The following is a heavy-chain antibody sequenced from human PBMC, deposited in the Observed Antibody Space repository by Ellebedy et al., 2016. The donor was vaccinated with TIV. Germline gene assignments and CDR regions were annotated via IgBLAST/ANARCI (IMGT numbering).Heavy chain of an antibody. V-gene: IGHV3-7*03. CDR2: IKEDGSQT. Sequence: GESLKISCATSGFTVSTYWMAWVRQSPGKGLEWVANIKEDGSQTYYVGSVKGRFTISRDTATNSLYLQMNSLRADDTAVYYCATDRGYLTFDYWGQGSLITVSS. CDR1: GFTVSTYW. J-gene: IGHJ4*02. D-gene: IGHD3-9*01. CDR3: ATDRGYLTFDY.